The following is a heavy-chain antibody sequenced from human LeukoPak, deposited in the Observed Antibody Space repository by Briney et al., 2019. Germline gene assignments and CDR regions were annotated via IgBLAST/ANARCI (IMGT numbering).Heavy chain of an antibody. D-gene: IGHD2-2*01. J-gene: IGHJ6*03. CDR3: ARSDVSSTSGVYYYYMDV. CDR1: GYTFTGYY. CDR2: INPNSGGT. V-gene: IGHV1-2*02. Sequence: ASVKVSCKASGYTFTGYYMHWVRQAPGQGLEWMGWINPNSGGTNYAQKFQGRVTMTRDTSISTAYMELSSLRSEDTAVYYCARSDVSSTSGVYYYYMDVWGKGTTVTVSS.